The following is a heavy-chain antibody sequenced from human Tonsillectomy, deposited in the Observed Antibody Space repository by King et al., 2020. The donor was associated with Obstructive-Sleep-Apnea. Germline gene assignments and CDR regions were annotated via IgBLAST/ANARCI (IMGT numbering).Heavy chain of an antibody. CDR1: GYSFSRSW. J-gene: IGHJ4*02. D-gene: IGHD3-10*01. Sequence: QLVQSGAEVKKPGESLKISCKGSGYSFSRSWIGWVRQMPGKGLEWMGIIYPGDSDTRYSPSFQGQVTISADKSISTAYLQWSSLEASDTAMCYCARIRYYASVPWYFDYWGQGTLVTVSS. CDR3: ARIRYYASVPWYFDY. V-gene: IGHV5-51*01. CDR2: IYPGDSDT.